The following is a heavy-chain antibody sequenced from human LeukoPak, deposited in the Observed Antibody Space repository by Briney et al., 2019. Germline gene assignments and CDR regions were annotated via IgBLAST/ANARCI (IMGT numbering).Heavy chain of an antibody. CDR1: GGSISNHY. D-gene: IGHD6-19*01. V-gene: IGHV4-59*08. CDR3: ARRERVSSGLNWFDP. J-gene: IGHJ5*02. CDR2: IYYSGST. Sequence: SETLSLTCTVSGGSISNHYWSWIRQPPGKGLEWIGYIYYSGSTQYNPSLKSRVTMLIDTSRNQFSLKLNSVTATDTAVYYCARRERVSSGLNWFDPWGQGTLVTVSS.